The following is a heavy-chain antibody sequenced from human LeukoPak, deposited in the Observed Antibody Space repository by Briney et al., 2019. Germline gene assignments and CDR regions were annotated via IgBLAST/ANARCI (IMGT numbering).Heavy chain of an antibody. V-gene: IGHV1-2*02. CDR3: ARDREYRSSSYPLDY. CDR1: GYTFTGYY. J-gene: IGHJ4*02. Sequence: AWGMVSCKASGYTFTGYYMHWVRQAPGQGLEWMGWVNPNSGGTNFAQKFQGRVTMTRDTSISTAYVELSRLRSDDTAVYFCARDREYRSSSYPLDYWGQGTLVTVSS. CDR2: VNPNSGGT. D-gene: IGHD6-6*01.